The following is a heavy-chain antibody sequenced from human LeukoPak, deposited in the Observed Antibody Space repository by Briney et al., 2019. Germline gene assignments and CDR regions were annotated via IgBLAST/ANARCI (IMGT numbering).Heavy chain of an antibody. CDR1: GYTFTSYD. J-gene: IGHJ4*02. D-gene: IGHD6-13*01. CDR3: ARFSSSRYYFDY. Sequence: GASVKVSCKASGYTFTSYDINWVRQATGQGLEWMGWMNPNSGNTGYAQKFQGRVTMTRNTSISTAYMELSSLRSEDTAVYYCARFSSSRYYFDYWGQGTLVTVSS. V-gene: IGHV1-8*01. CDR2: MNPNSGNT.